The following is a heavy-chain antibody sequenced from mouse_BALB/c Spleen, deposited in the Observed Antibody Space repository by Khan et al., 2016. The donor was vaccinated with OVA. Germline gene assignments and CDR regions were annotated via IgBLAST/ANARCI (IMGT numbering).Heavy chain of an antibody. V-gene: IGHV5-6*01. D-gene: IGHD4-1*01. Sequence: EVELVESGGDLVKPGGSLKLSCAASGFIFSSYSMSWVRQTPDKRLAWVATISSGGDYTYYPANVKGRFTISRDNAKNTLYLQMNSLKSEDTAMYYCASHLTGSFAYWGQGTLVTVSA. CDR1: GFIFSSYS. J-gene: IGHJ3*01. CDR2: ISSGGDYT. CDR3: ASHLTGSFAY.